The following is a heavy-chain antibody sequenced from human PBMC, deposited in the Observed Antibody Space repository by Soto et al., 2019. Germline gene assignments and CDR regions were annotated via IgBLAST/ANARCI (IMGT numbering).Heavy chain of an antibody. Sequence: QVQLVQSGAEVKKPGASVKVSCKASGYTFTGYYMHWVRQAPGQGLEWMGWINPIFGTANYAQKFQGRVTITADESTSTAYMELSSLRSEDTAVYYCARAGNMTTVTVDYWGQGTLVTVSS. J-gene: IGHJ4*02. CDR1: GYTFTGYY. CDR3: ARAGNMTTVTVDY. CDR2: INPIFGTA. V-gene: IGHV1-69*01. D-gene: IGHD4-17*01.